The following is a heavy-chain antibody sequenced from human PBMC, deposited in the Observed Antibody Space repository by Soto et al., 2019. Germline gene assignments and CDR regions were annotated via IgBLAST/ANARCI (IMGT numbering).Heavy chain of an antibody. J-gene: IGHJ3*01. V-gene: IGHV3-48*04. CDR2: INDISDAI. CDR1: GFTFTDHS. D-gene: IGHD5-12*01. Sequence: EVQLVESGGGLVQPGGSLRLSCTASGFTFTDHSMNWVRHAPGKGLEWISYINDISDAIHYADSVKGRFAMSRDNAKKLVFLQMNSLRADYTGVYYCARDRPTTFSAELWGQGTVVTVSS. CDR3: ARDRPTTFSAEL.